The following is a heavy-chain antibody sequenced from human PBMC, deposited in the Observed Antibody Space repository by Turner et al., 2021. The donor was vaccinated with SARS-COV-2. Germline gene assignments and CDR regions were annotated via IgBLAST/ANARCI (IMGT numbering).Heavy chain of an antibody. CDR3: ARDHIGVYYAMDV. D-gene: IGHD3-10*01. V-gene: IGHV3-74*01. CDR2: NNSDGIST. J-gene: IGHJ6*02. CDR1: GFTFSSYW. Sequence: EVQLVESGGGLVQPGGSLRLSCAASGFTFSSYWMHWVRQAPGKGLVWVSRNNSDGISTSYADSVKGRFTISRDNAKNTLYLQMNSQRAEDTAVYYCARDHIGVYYAMDVWGQGTTVTVSS.